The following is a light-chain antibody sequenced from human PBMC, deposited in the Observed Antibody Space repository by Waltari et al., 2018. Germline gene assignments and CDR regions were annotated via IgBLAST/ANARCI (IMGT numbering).Light chain of an antibody. CDR3: CSYGGRTTI. Sequence: QSALTQPASVSGSPGQSITIPCTGGSNNFGNYYLISWYQQHPGKVPKLVIFEGSKRPSGVSDRFSGSHSANSASLTISGLQAEDEADYYCCSYGGRTTIFGGGTRLTVL. V-gene: IGLV2-23*01. CDR1: SNNFGNYYL. J-gene: IGLJ2*01. CDR2: EGS.